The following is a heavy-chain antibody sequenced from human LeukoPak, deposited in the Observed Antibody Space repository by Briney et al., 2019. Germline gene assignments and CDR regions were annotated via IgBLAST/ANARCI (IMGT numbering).Heavy chain of an antibody. CDR2: IGSDSTI. V-gene: IGHV3-69-1*01. CDR1: GFTFSDYY. D-gene: IGHD6-19*01. Sequence: GGSLRLSCAASGFTFSDYYMNWVRQAPGKGLEWISYIGSDSTIYNADSAKGRFTISRDNAKNSLYQQMKSLRDEDTAVYYCARNRASSGAGLFDYWGQGTLVTVSS. CDR3: ARNRASSGAGLFDY. J-gene: IGHJ4*02.